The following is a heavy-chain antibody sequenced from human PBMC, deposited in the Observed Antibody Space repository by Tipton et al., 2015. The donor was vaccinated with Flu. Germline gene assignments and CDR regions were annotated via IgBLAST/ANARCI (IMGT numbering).Heavy chain of an antibody. CDR2: IYHSGST. CDR3: ARDRRARTAAGGVD. Sequence: LVQSSGTLSLTCAVSCGSISSSNWWSWVRQPPGKGLEWIGEIYHSGSTNYNPSLKSRVTISVDKSKNQFSLKLSSVTAADTAVYYCARDRRARTAAGGVDWGQGTLVTVSS. V-gene: IGHV4-4*02. CDR1: CGSISSSNW. D-gene: IGHD4-23*01. J-gene: IGHJ4*02.